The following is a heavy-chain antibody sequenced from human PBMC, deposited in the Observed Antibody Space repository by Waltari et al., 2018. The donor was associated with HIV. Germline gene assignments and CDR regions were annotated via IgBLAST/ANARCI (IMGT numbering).Heavy chain of an antibody. D-gene: IGHD2-2*01. J-gene: IGHJ4*02. CDR3: ARDPQYCSSTSCSYYFDY. Sequence: QVQLVESGGGVVQPGRSLRPSCAASGLTFRSFAMHWGRQAPGKGLEWVAVISYDGSNKYYADSVKGRFTISRDNSKNTLYLQMNSLRAEDTAVYYCARDPQYCSSTSCSYYFDYWGQGTLVTVSS. CDR2: ISYDGSNK. CDR1: GLTFRSFA. V-gene: IGHV3-30-3*01.